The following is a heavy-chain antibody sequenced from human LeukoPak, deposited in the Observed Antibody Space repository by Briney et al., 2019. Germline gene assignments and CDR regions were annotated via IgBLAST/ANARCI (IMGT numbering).Heavy chain of an antibody. V-gene: IGHV3-48*03. CDR1: GYIFSNYE. CDR2: IHSSGTTV. Sequence: PGGSLRLSCAASGYIFSNYEMNWVRQAPGKGLEWLSYIHSSGTTVYYADSVKGRFTVSRDNAKSSLYLQMHSLRAEDTAIYYCASGTAVGWGMDVWGQGTTVTVSS. J-gene: IGHJ6*02. CDR3: ASGTAVGWGMDV. D-gene: IGHD1-1*01.